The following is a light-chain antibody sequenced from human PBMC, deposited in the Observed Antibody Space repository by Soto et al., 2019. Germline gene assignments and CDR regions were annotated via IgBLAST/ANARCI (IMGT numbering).Light chain of an antibody. J-gene: IGKJ2*01. CDR3: QQYDSFSPYT. CDR1: QSLSSW. V-gene: IGKV1-5*03. Sequence: DIQMTQSPSTLSASVGDRVTITCRASQSLSSWLAWYQQKPGKAPKLLIYKASTLESGVPSRFSGSGSETEFTLTISSLQPDDFATYYCQQYDSFSPYTFGQGTKLEIK. CDR2: KAS.